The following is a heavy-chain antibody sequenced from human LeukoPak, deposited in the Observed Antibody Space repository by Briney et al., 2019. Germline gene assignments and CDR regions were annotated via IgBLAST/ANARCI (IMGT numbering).Heavy chain of an antibody. J-gene: IGHJ4*02. CDR2: INPNSGGT. CDR1: GYTFTGYY. D-gene: IGHD6-19*01. CDR3: ARGDSGWSPFDY. V-gene: IGHV1-2*02. Sequence: ASVKVSCKASGYTFTGYYMHWVRQAPGQGLEWMGWINPNSGGTNYAQNFQGRVTMTRDTSISTAYMELSSLRSDDTALYFCARGDSGWSPFDYWGQGTLVTVSS.